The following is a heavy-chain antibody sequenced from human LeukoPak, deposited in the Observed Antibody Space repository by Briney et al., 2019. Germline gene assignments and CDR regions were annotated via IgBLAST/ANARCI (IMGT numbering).Heavy chain of an antibody. CDR2: INHSGST. D-gene: IGHD2-2*02. V-gene: IGHV4-34*01. Sequence: SETLSLTCAVYGGSFNGYYWSWIRQPPGKGLEWIGEINHSGSTNYNPSLKSRVTISVDTSKNQFSLKLSSVTAADTAVYYCARGPGAAAAIPGRRSGLDPWGQGTLVTVSS. J-gene: IGHJ5*02. CDR1: GGSFNGYY. CDR3: ARGPGAAAAIPGRRSGLDP.